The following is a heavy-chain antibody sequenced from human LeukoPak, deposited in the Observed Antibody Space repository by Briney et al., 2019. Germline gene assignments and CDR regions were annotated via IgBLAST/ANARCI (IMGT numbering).Heavy chain of an antibody. J-gene: IGHJ3*02. CDR3: ARDQGYDAFDI. D-gene: IGHD6-13*01. Sequence: GGSLRLSCAASGFTFSTYGMHWVRQAPGKGLEWVAIISYDGGNKFYGDSVKGRFTISRDNSKNTLYLQMNSLRDEDTAVYYCARDQGYDAFDIWGQGTMVTVSS. V-gene: IGHV3-30*03. CDR1: GFTFSTYG. CDR2: ISYDGGNK.